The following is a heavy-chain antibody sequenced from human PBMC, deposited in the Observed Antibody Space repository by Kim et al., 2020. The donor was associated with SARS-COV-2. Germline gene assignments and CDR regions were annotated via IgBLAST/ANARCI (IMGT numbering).Heavy chain of an antibody. CDR3: AKPGSSWYGGAGLEYFDY. J-gene: IGHJ4*02. Sequence: GGSLRLSCAASGFTFSSYAMSWVRQAPGKGLEWVSAISGSGGSTYYADSVKGRFTISRDNSKNTLYLQMNSLRAEDTAVYYCAKPGSSWYGGAGLEYFDYWGQGTLVTVSS. CDR1: GFTFSSYA. V-gene: IGHV3-23*01. CDR2: ISGSGGST. D-gene: IGHD6-13*01.